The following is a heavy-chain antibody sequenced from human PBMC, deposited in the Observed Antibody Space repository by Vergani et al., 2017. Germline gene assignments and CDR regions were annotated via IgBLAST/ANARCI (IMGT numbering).Heavy chain of an antibody. D-gene: IGHD5-24*01. V-gene: IGHV3-74*03. Sequence: EVQLVESGGGSVQSGGSLRLSCVASGFSFNTYWMHWVRQVPGKGLMWVARIDEYGNRATYGDFETGRFTISRDNAKSSLFLQMDSLRAEDTAVYYCARDHRDYNNYPGTFDIWGQGSMVTVSS. CDR3: ARDHRDYNNYPGTFDI. CDR1: GFSFNTYW. CDR2: IDEYGNRA. J-gene: IGHJ3*02.